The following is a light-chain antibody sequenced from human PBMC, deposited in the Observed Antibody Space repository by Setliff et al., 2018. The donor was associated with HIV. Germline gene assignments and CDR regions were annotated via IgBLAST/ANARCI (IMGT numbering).Light chain of an antibody. Sequence: QSVLTQPASVSGSPGQSITISCTGTSSDVGSYNLVSWYQQRPGKAPQLIMYEVTKWPSGISDRFSGSKSGNTASLTISGLQADDEADYYCCSYGSSDTFVFGTGTKVTVL. V-gene: IGLV2-23*02. CDR2: EVT. CDR1: SSDVGSYNL. J-gene: IGLJ1*01. CDR3: CSYGSSDTFV.